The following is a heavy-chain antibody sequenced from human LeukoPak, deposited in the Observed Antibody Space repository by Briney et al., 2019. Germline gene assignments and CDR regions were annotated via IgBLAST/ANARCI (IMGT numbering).Heavy chain of an antibody. D-gene: IGHD3-22*01. J-gene: IGHJ4*02. CDR2: INPNSGGT. Sequence: ASVKVSCKASGYTFTGYYMHWVRQAPGQGLEWMGWINPNSGGTNYAQKFQGRVTMTRDTSISPAYMELSRLRSDDTAVYYCARGGWYYYDSSGYYSFDYWGQGTLVTVSS. CDR3: ARGGWYYYDSSGYYSFDY. V-gene: IGHV1-2*02. CDR1: GYTFTGYY.